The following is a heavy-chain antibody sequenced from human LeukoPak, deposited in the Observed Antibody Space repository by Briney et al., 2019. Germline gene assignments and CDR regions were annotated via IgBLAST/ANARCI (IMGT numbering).Heavy chain of an antibody. CDR2: ISGSGGST. V-gene: IGHV3-23*01. CDR3: AKEGDGNFDY. J-gene: IGHJ4*02. Sequence: GRSLRLSCAASGFTFSNYAIHWVRQAPGKGLEWVSAISGSGGSTYYADSVKGRFTISRDNSKNTLYLQMNSLRAEDTAVYYCAKEGDGNFDYWGQGTLVTVSS. CDR1: GFTFSNYA. D-gene: IGHD5-24*01.